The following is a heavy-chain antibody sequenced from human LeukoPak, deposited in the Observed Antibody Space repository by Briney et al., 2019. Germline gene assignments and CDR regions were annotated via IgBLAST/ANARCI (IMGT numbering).Heavy chain of an antibody. CDR3: ARGRGTLLFRVDDAFDI. Sequence: ASVKVSCKGSGYTFDRYGVTWVRQAPGQGLEWMGWISTYNGNTTYAQKIQGRVAMTTDTSTNTVYMDLRSLRSDDTAVYYCARGRGTLLFRVDDAFDIWGQGTMVTVSS. CDR1: GYTFDRYG. V-gene: IGHV1-18*01. D-gene: IGHD2-21*02. CDR2: ISTYNGNT. J-gene: IGHJ3*02.